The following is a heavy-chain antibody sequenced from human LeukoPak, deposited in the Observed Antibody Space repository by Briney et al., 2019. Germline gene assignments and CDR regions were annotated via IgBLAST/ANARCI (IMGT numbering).Heavy chain of an antibody. CDR2: IYYSGST. J-gene: IGHJ4*02. V-gene: IGHV4-39*07. CDR3: ARAPQELRYFDFPWVFDY. Sequence: SETLSLTCTVSGGSISSSSYYWGWIRQPPGKGLEWIGSIYYSGSTYYNPSLKSRVTISVDTSKNQFSLKLSSVTAADTAVYYCARAPQELRYFDFPWVFDYWGQGTLVTVSS. CDR1: GGSISSSSYY. D-gene: IGHD3-9*01.